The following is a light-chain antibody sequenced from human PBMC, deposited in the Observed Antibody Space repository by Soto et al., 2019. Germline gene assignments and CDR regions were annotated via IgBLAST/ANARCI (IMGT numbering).Light chain of an antibody. CDR1: QSVSSNY. CDR2: GAS. CDR3: EQYGSTWT. Sequence: IVLTQSPGNLSLSPGERATLSCRASQSVSSNYLAWYQQKPGQAPRLLIYGASSRAPGIPDRFSGSGSGTDFTLTIDRLEPEDFAVYYCEQYGSTWTFGQGTKVDIK. J-gene: IGKJ1*01. V-gene: IGKV3-20*01.